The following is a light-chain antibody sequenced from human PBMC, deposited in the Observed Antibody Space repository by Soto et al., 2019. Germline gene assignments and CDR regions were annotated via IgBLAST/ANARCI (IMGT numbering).Light chain of an antibody. J-gene: IGKJ1*01. CDR3: QKYGNSPWK. CDR2: GVS. CDR1: QSIGSFY. Sequence: IVLTQSPGTLSLSPGERATLSCRASQSIGSFYLAWYQQKSGQAPRLLIFGVSSRATGIPDRFSGSGSGTDFTLTISRLEPEDFAVYYCQKYGNSPWKFGQGTKVDIK. V-gene: IGKV3-20*01.